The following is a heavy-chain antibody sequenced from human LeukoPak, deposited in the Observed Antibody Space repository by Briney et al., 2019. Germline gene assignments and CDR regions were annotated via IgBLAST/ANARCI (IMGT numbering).Heavy chain of an antibody. D-gene: IGHD3-10*01. Sequence: GGSLRLSCAASGFSFSSSAMSWVRQPPGKGLEWVATISGSGDTTYYADSVKGRFTISRDTSKNTLFLHMNSLRAEDTAVYSCAKGYYGSGSYVWFDCWGQGTLVTVSS. CDR3: AKGYYGSGSYVWFDC. CDR1: GFSFSSSA. CDR2: ISGSGDTT. V-gene: IGHV3-23*01. J-gene: IGHJ4*02.